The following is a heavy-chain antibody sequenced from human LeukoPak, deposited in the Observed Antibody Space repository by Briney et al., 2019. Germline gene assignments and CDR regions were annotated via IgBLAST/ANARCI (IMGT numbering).Heavy chain of an antibody. V-gene: IGHV4-59*08. CDR2: IYYSGST. J-gene: IGHJ4*02. CDR1: GGSISSYY. Sequence: PETLSLTCTVSGGSISSYYWSWIRQPPGKGLEWIGYIYYSGSTNYNPSLKSRVTISVDTSKNQFSLKLSSVTAADTAVYYCARLGYCSGGSCYSFDYWGQGTLVTVSS. D-gene: IGHD2-15*01. CDR3: ARLGYCSGGSCYSFDY.